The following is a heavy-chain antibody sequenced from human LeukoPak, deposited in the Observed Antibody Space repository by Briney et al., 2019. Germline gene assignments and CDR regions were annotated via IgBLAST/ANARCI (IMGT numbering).Heavy chain of an antibody. CDR2: IYYSGST. J-gene: IGHJ5*02. CDR3: ARGVMRHQLLSRYNWFDP. V-gene: IGHV4-39*07. CDR1: GGSISSSIYY. Sequence: PSETLSLTCTVSGGSISSSIYYWGWIRQPPGKGLEWIGSIYYSGSTYYNPSLKSRVTISVDTSKNQFSLKLSSVTAADTAVYYCARGVMRHQLLSRYNWFDPWGQGTLVTVSS. D-gene: IGHD2-2*01.